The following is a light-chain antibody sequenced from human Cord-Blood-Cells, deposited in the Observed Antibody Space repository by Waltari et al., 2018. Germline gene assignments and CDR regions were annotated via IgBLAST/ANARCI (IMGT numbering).Light chain of an antibody. V-gene: IGKV4-1*01. CDR2: WAS. Sequence: DIVLTQSPDSLAVSLGARATINCKSSQSVLYSSNNKNYLAWYQQKQGQPPKLLIYWASTRESGVPDRFSGSGSGTDCTLTISSRQAEDVAVYYCQQYYSTPYTFGQGTKLEIK. J-gene: IGKJ2*01. CDR3: QQYYSTPYT. CDR1: QSVLYSSNNKNY.